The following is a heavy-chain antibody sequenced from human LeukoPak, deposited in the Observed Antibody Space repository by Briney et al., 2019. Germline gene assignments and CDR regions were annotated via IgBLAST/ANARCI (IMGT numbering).Heavy chain of an antibody. D-gene: IGHD5-18*01. V-gene: IGHV4-59*01. J-gene: IGHJ4*02. Sequence: SETLSLTCTVSGGSISSYYWSWIRQPPGKGLEWIGYIYYSGSTNYNPSLKSRVTISVDTSKNQFSLKLSSVTAADTAVYYCARVYWRNPAMVPYYFDYWSQGTLVTVSS. CDR3: ARVYWRNPAMVPYYFDY. CDR2: IYYSGST. CDR1: GGSISSYY.